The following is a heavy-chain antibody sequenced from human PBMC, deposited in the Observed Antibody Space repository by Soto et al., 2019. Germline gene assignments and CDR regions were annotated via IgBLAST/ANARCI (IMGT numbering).Heavy chain of an antibody. CDR2: FDPEDGET. CDR1: GYTLTELS. CDR3: ATRLWFGEPPPFDY. D-gene: IGHD3-10*01. Sequence: GASVKVSCKVSGYTLTELSMHWVRQAPGKGLEWMGGFDPEDGETIYAQKFQGRVTMTKDTSTDTAYMELSSLRSEDTAVYYCATRLWFGEPPPFDYWGQGTLVTVSS. J-gene: IGHJ4*02. V-gene: IGHV1-24*01.